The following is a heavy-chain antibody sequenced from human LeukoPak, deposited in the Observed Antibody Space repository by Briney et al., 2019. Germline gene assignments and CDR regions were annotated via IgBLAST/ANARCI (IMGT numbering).Heavy chain of an antibody. CDR3: ARTLRFLDSGFDP. J-gene: IGHJ5*02. CDR1: GGSINTDNYY. D-gene: IGHD3-3*01. CDR2: IYYSGST. V-gene: IGHV4-31*01. Sequence: SETLSLTRTVSGGSINTDNYYWSWIRQHPGKGLEWIGYIYYSGSTYYNPSLKSQVTISVDTSKNQFSLKLSSVTAADTAVYYCARTLRFLDSGFDPWGQGTLVTVSS.